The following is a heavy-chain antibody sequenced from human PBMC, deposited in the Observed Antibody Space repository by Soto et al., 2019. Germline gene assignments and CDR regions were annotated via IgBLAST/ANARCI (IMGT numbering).Heavy chain of an antibody. CDR1: GFTSNSNW. CDR3: AAAIGVTESAYFHH. V-gene: IGHV5-51*01. D-gene: IGHD6-19*01. Sequence: GESLKISCKGSGFTSNSNWVAWVRQMPGKGLEWMGIIYPSDSDTRYSPSFQGQVTISADKSISTAYLQWTSLKASDTTTYYCAAAIGVTESAYFHHWGQGTRVTVSS. CDR2: IYPSDSDT. J-gene: IGHJ1*01.